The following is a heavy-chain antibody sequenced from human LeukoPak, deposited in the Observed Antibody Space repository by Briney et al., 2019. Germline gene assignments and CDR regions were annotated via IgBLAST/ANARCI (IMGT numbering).Heavy chain of an antibody. D-gene: IGHD3-22*01. CDR1: GYTLTELS. CDR2: FDPEDGET. V-gene: IGHV1-24*01. J-gene: IGHJ4*02. Sequence: ASVKVSCKVSGYTLTELSMHWVRQAPGEGLEWMGGFDPEDGETIYAQKFQGRVTMTEDTSTDTAYMELSSLRSEDTAVYYCATIDYDSSGYYPLDYWGQGTLVTVSS. CDR3: ATIDYDSSGYYPLDY.